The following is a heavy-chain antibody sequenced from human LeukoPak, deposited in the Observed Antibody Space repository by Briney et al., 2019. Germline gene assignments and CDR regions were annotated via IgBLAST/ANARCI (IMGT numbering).Heavy chain of an antibody. V-gene: IGHV3-23*01. CDR1: GFTFSNYV. J-gene: IGHJ4*02. CDR3: ARDPNWGFGY. CDR2: IGTSGGDI. D-gene: IGHD7-27*01. Sequence: PGGSLRLSCAASGFTFSNYVMIWVRQAPGKGLEWVSIIGTSGGDIHYADSVKGRFSISRDNSKNTLSLQMNSLRVDDTAVYYCARDPNWGFGYWGQGTLVTVSS.